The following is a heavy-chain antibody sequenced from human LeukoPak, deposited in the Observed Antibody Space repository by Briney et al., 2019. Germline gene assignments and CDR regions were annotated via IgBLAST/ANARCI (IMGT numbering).Heavy chain of an antibody. V-gene: IGHV4-39*01. CDR1: GGSISSSSYY. CDR3: ARHPRSIAVAVS. J-gene: IGHJ5*02. CDR2: IYYSGST. D-gene: IGHD6-19*01. Sequence: PSETLSLTCTVSGGSISSSSYYWGWIRQPPGKGLEWIGSIYYSGSTYYNPSLKSRVTISVDTPKNQFSLKLSSVTAADTAVYYCARHPRSIAVAVSWGQGTLVTVSS.